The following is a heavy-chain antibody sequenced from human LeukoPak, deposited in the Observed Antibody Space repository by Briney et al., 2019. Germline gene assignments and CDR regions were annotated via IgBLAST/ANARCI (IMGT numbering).Heavy chain of an antibody. CDR2: IYNSGST. J-gene: IGHJ4*02. CDR1: GGSISSGSYS. D-gene: IGHD2-2*01. CDR3: ARKTASSQAGFDY. Sequence: SETLSLTCTVSGGSISSGSYSWTWIRQPAGKGLEWIGRIYNSGSTNCNPSLKSRVTISIDTSKNQFSLKLTSVTAADTAVYYCARKTASSQAGFDYWGQGTLVTVSS. V-gene: IGHV4-61*02.